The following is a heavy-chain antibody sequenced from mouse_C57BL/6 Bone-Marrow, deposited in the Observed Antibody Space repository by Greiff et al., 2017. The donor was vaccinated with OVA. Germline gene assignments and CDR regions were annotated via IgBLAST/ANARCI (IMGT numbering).Heavy chain of an antibody. V-gene: IGHV1-50*01. J-gene: IGHJ3*01. CDR1: GYTFTSYW. D-gene: IGHD2-3*01. CDR2: IDPSDSYT. Sequence: QVQLQQPGAELVKPGASVKLSCKASGYTFTSYWMQWVKQRPGQGLELIGEIDPSDSYTNYNQKFKGKATLTVDTSSSTAYMQLSSLTSEDSAVYYCARAGYYPFAYWGQGTLVTVSA. CDR3: ARAGYYPFAY.